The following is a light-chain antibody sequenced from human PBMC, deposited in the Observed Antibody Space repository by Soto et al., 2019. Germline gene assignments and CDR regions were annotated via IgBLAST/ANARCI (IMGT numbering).Light chain of an antibody. CDR2: GAS. V-gene: IGKV3-20*01. CDR3: QQYGSSPGT. CDR1: QSVSSSY. Sequence: EIVLTQSSGTLSLSPGERATLSCRASQSVSSSYLAWYQQKPGQAPRLLIYGASSRATGIPDRFSGSGSGTDFTLTISRLEPEVFAVYYCQQYGSSPGTFGQGTKVEIK. J-gene: IGKJ1*01.